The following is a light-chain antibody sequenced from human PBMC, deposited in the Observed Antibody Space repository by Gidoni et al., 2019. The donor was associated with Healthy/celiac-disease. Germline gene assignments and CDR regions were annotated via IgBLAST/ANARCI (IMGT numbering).Light chain of an antibody. CDR2: HDS. CDR1: KLGDKY. J-gene: IGLJ2*01. CDR3: QAWDSSTVV. Sequence: YELTQPTSVSVAPGQTASITCSGDKLGDKYACWYQQKPCQSPLLVIYHDSKRPSGIPERFSASTSGNTATLTISGTQAMDEADYYCQAWDSSTVVFGGGTKLTVL. V-gene: IGLV3-1*01.